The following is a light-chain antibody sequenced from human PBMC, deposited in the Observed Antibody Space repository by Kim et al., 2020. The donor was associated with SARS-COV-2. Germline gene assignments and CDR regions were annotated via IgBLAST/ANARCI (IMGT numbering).Light chain of an antibody. V-gene: IGLV1-47*01. CDR3: SAWDYSLSGRV. J-gene: IGLJ3*02. CDR1: SSTIRRNY. CDR2: IIN. Sequence: GQRVTSSCSGSSSTIRRNYVSSYQHLPGTAPNLLVCIINQRPSGVPDRFSCSQSGTSASLAISGLRSEDEADYYCSAWDYSLSGRVFGGGTKLTVL.